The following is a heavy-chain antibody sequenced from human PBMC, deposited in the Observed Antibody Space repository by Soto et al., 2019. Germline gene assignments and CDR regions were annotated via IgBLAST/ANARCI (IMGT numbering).Heavy chain of an antibody. D-gene: IGHD6-19*01. V-gene: IGHV4-39*07. CDR3: ATLEDIAVAGLDGMDV. Sequence: SETLSLTCTVSGGSISSSSYYWGWIRQPPGKGLEWIGSIYYSGSTYYNPSLKSRVTISVDTSKNQFSLKLSSVTAADTAVYYCATLEDIAVAGLDGMDVWGQGTTVPVSS. J-gene: IGHJ6*02. CDR2: IYYSGST. CDR1: GGSISSSSYY.